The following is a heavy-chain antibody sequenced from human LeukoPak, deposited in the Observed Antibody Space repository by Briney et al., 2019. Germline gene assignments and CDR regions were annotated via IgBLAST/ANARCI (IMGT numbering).Heavy chain of an antibody. V-gene: IGHV4-34*01. Sequence: SSETLSLTCAVYGGSFSGYYWSWIRQPPGKGLEWIGEINHSGSTNYNPSLKSRVTISVDTSKNQFSLKLSSVTAADTAVYYCARGRWSGSYYIPFDYWGQGTLVTVSS. CDR2: INHSGST. D-gene: IGHD1-26*01. CDR1: GGSFSGYY. CDR3: ARGRWSGSYYIPFDY. J-gene: IGHJ4*02.